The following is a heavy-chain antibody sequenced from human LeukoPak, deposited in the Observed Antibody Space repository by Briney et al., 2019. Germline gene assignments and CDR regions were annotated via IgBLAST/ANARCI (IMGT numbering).Heavy chain of an antibody. J-gene: IGHJ4*02. V-gene: IGHV3-21*01. CDR1: GFTFSNYV. D-gene: IGHD3-10*01. CDR2: ISSSSSYI. Sequence: PGGSLRLSCAASGFTFSNYVMNWVRQAPGKGLEWVSSISSSSSYIYYADSVKGRFTISRDNAKNSLYLQMNSLRAEDTAVYYCATGASMVRGVISAYWGQGTLVTVSS. CDR3: ATGASMVRGVISAY.